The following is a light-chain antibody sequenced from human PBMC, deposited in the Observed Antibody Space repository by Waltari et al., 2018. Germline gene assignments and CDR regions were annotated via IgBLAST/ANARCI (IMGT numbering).Light chain of an antibody. CDR2: EVN. CDR3: CSYAGSSTVM. Sequence: QSALTQPASVSGSPGQSITISCTGTTSMVGNYDLVSWYQQHPGKAPKPIISEVNKRPSGISYRFSGSKSGNTASLTIAGLLTEDEADYYCCSYAGSSTVMFGGGTKLTVL. J-gene: IGLJ3*02. V-gene: IGLV2-23*02. CDR1: TSMVGNYDL.